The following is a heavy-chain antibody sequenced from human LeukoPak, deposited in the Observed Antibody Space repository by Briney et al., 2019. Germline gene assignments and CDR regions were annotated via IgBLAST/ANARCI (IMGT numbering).Heavy chain of an antibody. CDR2: IRYDGSNK. Sequence: GGSLRLSCAASGFTFSSYGMHWVRQAPGKGLEWVAFIRYDGSNKYYADSVKGRFTISRDNSKNTLYLQMNSLRAEDTAVYYCAKDLLDMITFGGVIGGPDYWGQGTLVTVSS. V-gene: IGHV3-30*02. CDR3: AKDLLDMITFGGVIGGPDY. D-gene: IGHD3-16*02. CDR1: GFTFSSYG. J-gene: IGHJ4*02.